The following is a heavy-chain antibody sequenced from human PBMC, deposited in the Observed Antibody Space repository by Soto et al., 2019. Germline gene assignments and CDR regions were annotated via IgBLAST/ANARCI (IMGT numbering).Heavy chain of an antibody. CDR3: ARRYGSSFDY. CDR2: IYYSGST. J-gene: IGHJ4*02. Sequence: SETLSLTCTVAGGSIRSSSYYWGWIRQPPGKGLEWIGSIYYSGSTYYNPSLKSRVTISVDTSKNQFSLKLSSVTAADTAVYYCARRYGSSFDYWGQGTPVTVSS. V-gene: IGHV4-39*01. D-gene: IGHD3-16*01. CDR1: GGSIRSSSYY.